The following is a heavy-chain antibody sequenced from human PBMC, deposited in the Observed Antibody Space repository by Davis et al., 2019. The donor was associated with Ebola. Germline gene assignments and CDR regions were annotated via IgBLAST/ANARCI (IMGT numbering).Heavy chain of an antibody. CDR3: ATLPDV. J-gene: IGHJ3*01. CDR2: INTNTGNP. V-gene: IGHV7-4-1*04. Sequence: AASVQVSCKASGYRFTTYGMHWVRQAPGQGLEWMGWINTNTGNPTYAKGFTGRFVFSLDTSVNMAYLLINSLKTEDAAVYYCATLPDVWGQGTMVTVSS. CDR1: GYRFTTYG.